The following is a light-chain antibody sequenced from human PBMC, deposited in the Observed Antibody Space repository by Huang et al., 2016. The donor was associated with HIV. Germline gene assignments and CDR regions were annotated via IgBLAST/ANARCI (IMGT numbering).Light chain of an antibody. Sequence: EVVMTQSPATLSVSPGERAPLSCRSSQRISSNLAWYQQKPGQAPRLLIFRTSLRATGVPARFSGSGSGTEFTLTISSLQSEDFAIYYCQQYDNWPPWTFGQGTKVEIK. V-gene: IGKV3-15*01. CDR3: QQYDNWPPWT. CDR2: RTS. J-gene: IGKJ1*01. CDR1: QRISSN.